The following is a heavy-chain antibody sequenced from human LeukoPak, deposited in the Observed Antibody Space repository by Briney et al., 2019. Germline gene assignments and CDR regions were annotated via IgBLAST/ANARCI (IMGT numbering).Heavy chain of an antibody. CDR2: IKKTGSET. CDR1: GFTFNHFW. D-gene: IGHD2-15*01. Sequence: PGGSLRLSCAASGFTFNHFWMSWIRQAPGKGLEWVAYIKKTGSETYYVDSVKGRFTITRDNTRNSLFLQMYSLRAEGTAVYFCAREDGYCSGGNCYSYFDSWGQGTLVTVSA. J-gene: IGHJ4*02. CDR3: AREDGYCSGGNCYSYFDS. V-gene: IGHV3-7*01.